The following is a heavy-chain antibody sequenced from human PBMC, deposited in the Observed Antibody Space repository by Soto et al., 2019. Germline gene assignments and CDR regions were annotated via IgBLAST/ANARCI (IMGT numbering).Heavy chain of an antibody. CDR2: ISKDGSVK. CDR1: GFTFSSYG. Sequence: QVQLVESGGGVVQPGRSLRLSCAASGFTFSSYGMHWVRQAPGKGLEWVAVISKDGSVKYYAESVKGRFTISRDNPKNTLYLQMNSLGAEDTAAYYCTGEVASGYWGQGTLVTVSS. CDR3: TGEVASGY. D-gene: IGHD4-17*01. V-gene: IGHV3-30*03. J-gene: IGHJ4*02.